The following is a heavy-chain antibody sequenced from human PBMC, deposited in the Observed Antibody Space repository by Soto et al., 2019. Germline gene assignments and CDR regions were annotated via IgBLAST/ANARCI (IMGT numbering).Heavy chain of an antibody. J-gene: IGHJ5*02. V-gene: IGHV1-18*01. CDR1: GYTFMNFG. CDR2: ISPETGKT. CDR3: ARHHGPTTSENWFDP. Sequence: GASVKVSCKTGGYTFMNFGVSWVRQAPGQGLQWMGWISPETGKTNYALKFQGRVSMTADTSTTTAYLELRSLRSDDTAVYYCARHHGPTTSENWFDPWGQGTLVTVSS. D-gene: IGHD5-12*01.